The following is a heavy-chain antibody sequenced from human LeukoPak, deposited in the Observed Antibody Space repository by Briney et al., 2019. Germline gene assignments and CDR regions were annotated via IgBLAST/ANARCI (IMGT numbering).Heavy chain of an antibody. CDR1: GFTFDDYA. V-gene: IGHV3-9*01. D-gene: IGHD5-18*01. CDR2: ISYNSGST. Sequence: GGSLRLSCAASGFTFDDYAMHWVRQAPGKGLEWVSGISYNSGSTGYADSAKGRFTMSRDNAKNSLYLQMNNLRAEDTALYYCAKSSGYTYGSIDYWGQGTLVTVSS. CDR3: AKSSGYTYGSIDY. J-gene: IGHJ4*02.